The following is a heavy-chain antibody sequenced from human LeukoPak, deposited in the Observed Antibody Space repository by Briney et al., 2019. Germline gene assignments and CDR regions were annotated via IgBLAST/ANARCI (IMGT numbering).Heavy chain of an antibody. J-gene: IGHJ4*02. D-gene: IGHD3-10*01. Sequence: ASVKVSCKASGYTFTGYYMHWVRQAPGQGLEWMGWINPNSGDTNYAQKFQGRVTMTRDTSISTAYMELSRLRSDDTAVYYCARPRYYGSGSYYNADPRFDYWGQGTLVTVSS. CDR1: GYTFTGYY. CDR2: INPNSGDT. V-gene: IGHV1-2*02. CDR3: ARPRYYGSGSYYNADPRFDY.